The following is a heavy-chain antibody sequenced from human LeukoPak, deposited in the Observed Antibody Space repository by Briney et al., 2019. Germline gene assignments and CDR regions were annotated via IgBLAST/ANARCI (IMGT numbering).Heavy chain of an antibody. CDR1: GFTFSSYN. CDR2: IRYDASTR. CDR3: AKRYAENVDY. Sequence: GGSLRLSCAASGFTFSSYNMDWVRQAPGKVLEWVAFIRYDASTRYYGDSVKGRFTISRDNSNSTLYLQMNSLSAEDTAVYYCAKRYAENVDYWGQGTLVAVSS. V-gene: IGHV3-30*02. J-gene: IGHJ4*02. D-gene: IGHD2-8*01.